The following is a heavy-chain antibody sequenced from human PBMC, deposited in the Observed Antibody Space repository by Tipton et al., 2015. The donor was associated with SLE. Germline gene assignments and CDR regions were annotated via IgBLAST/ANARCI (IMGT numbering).Heavy chain of an antibody. V-gene: IGHV3-23*01. CDR2: ITLSGGST. Sequence: GSLRLSCAASGFTFNNYAMSWVRQAPGKGLEWVSAITLSGGSTHYADSVQGRFTISRDNSKNTLYLQMDSLRAEDTAVYYCARDWAIYDGTGYYRYFDYWGQGTLVTVSS. D-gene: IGHD3-22*01. J-gene: IGHJ4*02. CDR1: GFTFNNYA. CDR3: ARDWAIYDGTGYYRYFDY.